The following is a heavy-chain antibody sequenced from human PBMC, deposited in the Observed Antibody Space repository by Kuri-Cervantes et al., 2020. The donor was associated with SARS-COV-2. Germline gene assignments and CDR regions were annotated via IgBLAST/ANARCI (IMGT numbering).Heavy chain of an antibody. V-gene: IGHV3-11*04. CDR1: GFTFSDYY. CDR2: ISSSGSTI. CDR3: ARPPRPSWGDYYHYYMDV. J-gene: IGHJ6*03. D-gene: IGHD2-2*01. Sequence: GESLKISCAASGFTFSDYYMSWIRQAPGKGLEWVSYISSSGSTIYYADSVKGQFTISRDNAKNSLYLQMNSLRAEDTAVYYCARPPRPSWGDYYHYYMDVWGKGTTVTVSS.